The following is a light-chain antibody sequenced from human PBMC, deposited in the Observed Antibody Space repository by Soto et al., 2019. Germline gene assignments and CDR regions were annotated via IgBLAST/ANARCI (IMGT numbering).Light chain of an antibody. CDR3: QQYGNSPWT. CDR2: AAS. J-gene: IGKJ1*01. Sequence: EIVLTQSPGTLSLSPGERATLSCRASQSVSSNYLSWCQQKPGQGPRLLIYAASSRATGIPDRFSGSGSGTDFTLTISRLEPEEFAVYYCQQYGNSPWTFGQGTKVEI. V-gene: IGKV3-20*01. CDR1: QSVSSNY.